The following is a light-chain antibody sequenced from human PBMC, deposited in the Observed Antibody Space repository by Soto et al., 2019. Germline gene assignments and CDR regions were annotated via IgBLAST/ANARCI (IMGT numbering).Light chain of an antibody. CDR2: DVS. Sequence: SALTQPASVSGSPGQSITISCTGTSSDIGGYNYVSWYQQYPGKAPKVMIYDVSNRPSGVSNRFSGSKSGNTASLTISGLQAEDEADYYCSSYTSSSTLEVFGTGTKLTVL. CDR3: SSYTSSSTLEV. J-gene: IGLJ1*01. V-gene: IGLV2-14*01. CDR1: SSDIGGYNY.